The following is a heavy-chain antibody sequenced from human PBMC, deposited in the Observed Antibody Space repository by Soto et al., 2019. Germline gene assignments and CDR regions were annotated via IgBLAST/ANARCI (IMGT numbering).Heavy chain of an antibody. CDR1: GDTFTSYG. V-gene: IGHV1-18*01. CDR3: ALGGVGPYYFDY. J-gene: IGHJ4*02. CDR2: ISSYNGNT. D-gene: IGHD3-3*01. Sequence: ASVKVSCKASGDTFTSYGISWVRQAPGQGLEWMGWISSYNGNTNYAQKLQGRVTMTTDTSTSTAYMELRSLRSDDTAVYYCALGGVGPYYFDYWGQGTLVTVPS.